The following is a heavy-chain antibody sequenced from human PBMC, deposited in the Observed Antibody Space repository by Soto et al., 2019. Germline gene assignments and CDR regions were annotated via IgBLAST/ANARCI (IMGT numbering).Heavy chain of an antibody. CDR3: ARERDSEYYYDSSGFYYGRVFDH. Sequence: ASVKVSCKASGYTFARYAISWVRQAPGQGLEWMGWYSAYNTNTIYAQKHQGRVTMTTDTSTSTAYMDLRSLRSDDTAVYYCARERDSEYYYDSSGFYYGRVFDHWVQGTLVTVS. D-gene: IGHD3-22*01. V-gene: IGHV1-18*01. CDR2: YSAYNTNT. J-gene: IGHJ5*02. CDR1: GYTFARYA.